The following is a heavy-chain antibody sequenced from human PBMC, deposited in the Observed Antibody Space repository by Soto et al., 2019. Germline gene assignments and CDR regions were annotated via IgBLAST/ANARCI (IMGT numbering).Heavy chain of an antibody. Sequence: EVQLLESGGTLVQPGGSLRLSCAASGFTFSSSAMTWVRQAPGKGLEWVSSISASGGSTFYVDSVKGRFTISRDQSKNTLYLQMSSLRAEDTAVYYCAKMDNYDLWSDSSHSWFDPWGQGTLVTVSS. CDR3: AKMDNYDLWSDSSHSWFDP. D-gene: IGHD3-3*01. V-gene: IGHV3-23*01. J-gene: IGHJ5*02. CDR1: GFTFSSSA. CDR2: ISASGGST.